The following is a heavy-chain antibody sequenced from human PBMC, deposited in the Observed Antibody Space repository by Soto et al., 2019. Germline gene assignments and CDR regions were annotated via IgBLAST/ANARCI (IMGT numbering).Heavy chain of an antibody. CDR1: GFTFSSYG. V-gene: IGHV3-30*18. D-gene: IGHD2-15*01. J-gene: IGHJ4*02. CDR3: AKELGYDAYYFDY. Sequence: PGGSLRLSCAASGFTFSSYGMHWVRQAPGKGLEWVAVISYDGSNKYYADSVKGRFTISRDNSKNTLYLQMNSLRAEDTAVYYCAKELGYDAYYFDYWGQGTLVTVSS. CDR2: ISYDGSNK.